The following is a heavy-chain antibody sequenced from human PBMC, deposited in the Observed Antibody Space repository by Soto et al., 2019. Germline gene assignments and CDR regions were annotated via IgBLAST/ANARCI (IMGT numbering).Heavy chain of an antibody. CDR3: ARMTVVPAATGDYYYGMDV. J-gene: IGHJ6*02. V-gene: IGHV1-2*02. D-gene: IGHD2-2*01. CDR1: GYTFTGYY. CDR2: INPNSGGT. Sequence: QVQLVQSGAEVKKPGASVKVSCKASGYTFTGYYMHWVRQAPGQGLEWMGWINPNSGGTNYAQKFQGRVTMTRDTSISTAYMELSRLRSDDTAVYYCARMTVVPAATGDYYYGMDVWGQGTTVTVSS.